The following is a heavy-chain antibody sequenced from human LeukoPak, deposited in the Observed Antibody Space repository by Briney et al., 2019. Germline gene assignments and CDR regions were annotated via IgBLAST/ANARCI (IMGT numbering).Heavy chain of an antibody. CDR3: ARFNYYDSSGYYPVWYYYYYMDV. CDR2: ISSSSSYI. J-gene: IGHJ6*03. V-gene: IGHV3-21*01. D-gene: IGHD3-22*01. CDR1: GFTFSSYS. Sequence: GGSLRLSCAASGFTFSSYSMNWVRQAPGKGLEWVSSISSSSSYIYYADSVKGRFTISRDNAKNSLYLQMNSLRAEDTAVYYCARFNYYDSSGYYPVWYYYYYMDVWGKGTTVTVSS.